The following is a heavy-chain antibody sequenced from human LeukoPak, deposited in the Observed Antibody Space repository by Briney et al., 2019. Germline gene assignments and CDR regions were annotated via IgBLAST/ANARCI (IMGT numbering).Heavy chain of an antibody. CDR2: ISSSGSTI. J-gene: IGHJ6*02. CDR3: ARDLVNYGMDV. Sequence: GSLRLSCAAPGFTFSDYYMSWIRQAPGTGLEWVSYISSSGSTIYYADSVRGRFTISRDNAKNSLYLQMNSLRAEDTAVYYCARDLVNYGMDVWGQGTTVTVSS. V-gene: IGHV3-11*01. D-gene: IGHD3-10*01. CDR1: GFTFSDYY.